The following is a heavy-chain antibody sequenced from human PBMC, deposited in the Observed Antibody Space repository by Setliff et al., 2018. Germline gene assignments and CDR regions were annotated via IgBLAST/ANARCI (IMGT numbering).Heavy chain of an antibody. V-gene: IGHV3-7*03. Sequence: SLRLSCAASGFTFSSYWMSWVRQTPGKGLEWVANVNQDGSDKYYVDSVKGRFTISRDNAKNSLYLQMNSLRTEDTAVYYCARDSTWYWYFDLWGRGTLVTVSS. CDR2: VNQDGSDK. CDR1: GFTFSSYW. CDR3: ARDSTWYWYFDL. J-gene: IGHJ2*01. D-gene: IGHD3-16*01.